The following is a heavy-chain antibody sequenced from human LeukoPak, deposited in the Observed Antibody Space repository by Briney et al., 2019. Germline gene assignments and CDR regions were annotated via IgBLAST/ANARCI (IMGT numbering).Heavy chain of an antibody. J-gene: IGHJ5*02. Sequence: SETLSLTCTVSGASISGSYWSWIRQPPGKRLEWIGYIYYSGSTNFNPSLKSRVTISVDTSKNQFSLKLSSVTAADTAVYYCAREGTAGTNLNWFDPWGQGTLVTVSS. CDR1: GASISGSY. CDR2: IYYSGST. CDR3: AREGTAGTNLNWFDP. V-gene: IGHV4-59*01. D-gene: IGHD1-1*01.